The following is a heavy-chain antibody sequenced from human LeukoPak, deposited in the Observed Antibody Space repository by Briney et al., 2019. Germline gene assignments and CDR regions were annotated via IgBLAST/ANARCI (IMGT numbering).Heavy chain of an antibody. V-gene: IGHV3-30*03. Sequence: GGSLRLSCAASGFTFSSYGMHWVRQAPGKGLEWVAVIPYDGSNKYYADSVKGRFTISRDNSKNTLYLQMNSLRAEDTAVYYCARHTTSGWYQVVYWGQGTLVTVSS. CDR3: ARHTTSGWYQVVY. CDR1: GFTFSSYG. J-gene: IGHJ4*02. D-gene: IGHD6-19*01. CDR2: IPYDGSNK.